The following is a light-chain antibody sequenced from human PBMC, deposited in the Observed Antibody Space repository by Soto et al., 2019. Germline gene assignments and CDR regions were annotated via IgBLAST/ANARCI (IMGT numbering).Light chain of an antibody. CDR1: QGISRY. CDR3: QQRSNWIT. Sequence: ETVLTQSPATLSLSPGERATLSCRASQGISRYLAWYQQKPGQAPRLLIYAASNRATGIPARFSGSGSGTDFTLTISSLEPEDFAVYYCQQRSNWITFGQGTRLEIK. CDR2: AAS. V-gene: IGKV3-11*01. J-gene: IGKJ5*01.